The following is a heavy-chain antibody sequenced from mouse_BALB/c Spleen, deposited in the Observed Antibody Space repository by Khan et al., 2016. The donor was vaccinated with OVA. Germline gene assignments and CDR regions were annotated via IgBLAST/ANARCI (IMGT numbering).Heavy chain of an antibody. CDR2: INTYTGEP. CDR1: GYTFTNYG. D-gene: IGHD2-4*01. J-gene: IGHJ4*01. V-gene: IGHV9-3-1*01. CDR3: TRRISYFALDY. Sequence: QIQLVQSGPELKKPGETVKISCKASGYTFTNYGMNWVKQSPGKGLKWMGWINTYTGEPTYVDDFKGRFAFSLETSASTAYLQINNLKNEDTATYVCTRRISYFALDYWGPGTSVTVSS.